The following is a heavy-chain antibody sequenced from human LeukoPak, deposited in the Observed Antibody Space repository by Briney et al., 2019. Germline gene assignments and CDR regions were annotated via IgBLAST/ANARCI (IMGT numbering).Heavy chain of an antibody. CDR3: ARQASWYDNWFDP. J-gene: IGHJ5*02. Sequence: SETLSLTCTVSGGSISSYYWSWIRQPPGKGLEWIGYIYYSGSTNYNPSLKSRVTISVDTSKNQFSLKLSSVTAADTAVYYCARQASWYDNWFDPWGQGTLVTVSS. V-gene: IGHV4-59*08. CDR2: IYYSGST. D-gene: IGHD6-13*01. CDR1: GGSISSYY.